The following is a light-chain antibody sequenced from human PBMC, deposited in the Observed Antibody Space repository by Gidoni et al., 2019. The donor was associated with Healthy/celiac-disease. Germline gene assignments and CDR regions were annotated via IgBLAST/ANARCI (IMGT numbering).Light chain of an antibody. CDR1: SSDVGGYNY. Sequence: QSALTQPASVSGSPGQPITISCTGTSSDVGGYNYVSWYQQNPANPPKLIIYDVSHRPSGVSHRFSGSKSGNTASLTLSGLQAEDAADYYCRSYTSSSTLVLFGTGTKFTVL. V-gene: IGLV2-14*01. J-gene: IGLJ1*01. CDR3: RSYTSSSTLVL. CDR2: DVS.